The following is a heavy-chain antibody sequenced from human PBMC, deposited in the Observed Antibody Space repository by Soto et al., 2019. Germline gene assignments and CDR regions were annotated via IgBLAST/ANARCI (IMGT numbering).Heavy chain of an antibody. CDR3: ARHSPELDY. Sequence: VQLVESGGDLVQPGGSLRLSCAASGFTFNSFSMNWVRQAPGKGPEWVSYITAGGATIYYADSVKGRFTMSRDNAKNSLFLQMHSLRAEDTAVYYCARHSPELDYWGQGTLVTVSS. CDR2: ITAGGATI. J-gene: IGHJ4*02. V-gene: IGHV3-48*01. CDR1: GFTFNSFS.